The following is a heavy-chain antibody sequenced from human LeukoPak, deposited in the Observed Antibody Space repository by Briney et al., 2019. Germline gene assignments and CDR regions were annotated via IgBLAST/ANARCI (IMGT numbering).Heavy chain of an antibody. CDR1: GFTFSSYW. J-gene: IGHJ5*02. D-gene: IGHD3-3*01. Sequence: PGGSLRLSCAASGFTFSSYWMHWVRQVPGKGLVWVSRINSDGSSTSYADSVKGRFTISRDNAKNTLYLQMNSLRAEDTAVYYCARAYYDFCSGHSCFDPWGQGTLVTVSS. CDR2: INSDGSST. CDR3: ARAYYDFCSGHSCFDP. V-gene: IGHV3-74*01.